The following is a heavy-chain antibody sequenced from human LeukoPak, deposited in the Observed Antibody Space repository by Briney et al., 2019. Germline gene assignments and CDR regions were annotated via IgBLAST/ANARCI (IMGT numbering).Heavy chain of an antibody. V-gene: IGHV1-18*01. CDR2: ISAYNGST. J-gene: IGHJ4*02. Sequence: GASVKVSCKASGYTFTSYGIGWVRQAPGQGLEWMGWISAYNGSTNYAQKLQGRVTMTTDTSTSTAYMELRSLRSDDTAVYYCAREDYYDSSGSPFDYWGQGTLVTVSS. CDR1: GYTFTSYG. D-gene: IGHD3-22*01. CDR3: AREDYYDSSGSPFDY.